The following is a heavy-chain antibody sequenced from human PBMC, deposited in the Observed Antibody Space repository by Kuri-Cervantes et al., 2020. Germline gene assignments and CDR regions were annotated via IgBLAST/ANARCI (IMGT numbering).Heavy chain of an antibody. CDR1: GFTFSSYA. Sequence: GESLKISCAASGFTFSSYAMSWVRQAPGKGLEWVSYISSSGSTIYYADSVKGRFTISRDNAKNSLYLQMNSLRAEDTAVYYCARRDLHDAFDIWGQGTMVTVSS. J-gene: IGHJ3*02. V-gene: IGHV3-48*04. CDR3: ARRDLHDAFDI. CDR2: ISSSGSTI.